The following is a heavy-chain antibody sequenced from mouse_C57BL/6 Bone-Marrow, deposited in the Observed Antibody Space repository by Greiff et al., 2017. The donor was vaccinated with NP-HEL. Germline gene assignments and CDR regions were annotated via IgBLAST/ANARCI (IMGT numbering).Heavy chain of an antibody. V-gene: IGHV1-61*01. CDR3: ASPPLYDGYDLFAY. D-gene: IGHD2-3*01. CDR1: GYTFTSYW. J-gene: IGHJ3*01. CDR2: IYPSDSET. Sequence: VQLQQPGAELVRPGSSVKLSCKASGYTFTSYWMDWVKQRPGQGLEWIGNIYPSDSETHYNQKFKDKATLTVDKSSSTAYMQLSSLPSEDSAVYYCASPPLYDGYDLFAYWGQGTLVTVSA.